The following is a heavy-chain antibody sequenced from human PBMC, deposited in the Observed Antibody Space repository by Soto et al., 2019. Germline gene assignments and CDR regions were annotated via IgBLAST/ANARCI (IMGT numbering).Heavy chain of an antibody. CDR2: INHSGST. V-gene: IGHV4-34*01. D-gene: IGHD3-10*01. Sequence: SETLSLTCAVYGGSFSGYYWSWIRQPPGKGQELIVEINHSGSTNYNPSLKSRVTISVDTSKNQFSLKLSSVTAADTAVYYCARGLEVRGVMSRYYYYMDVWGKGTTVTVSS. CDR1: GGSFSGYY. J-gene: IGHJ6*03. CDR3: ARGLEVRGVMSRYYYYMDV.